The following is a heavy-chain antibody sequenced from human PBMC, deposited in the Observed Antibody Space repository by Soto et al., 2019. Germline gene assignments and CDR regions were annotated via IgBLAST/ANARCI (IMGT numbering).Heavy chain of an antibody. CDR3: ARDLDDILTGPNFDP. V-gene: IGHV1-3*01. CDR1: GYTFISYG. D-gene: IGHD3-9*01. CDR2: INAYNGNT. Sequence: ASVKVSCKASGYTFISYGIHWVRQAPGQRLEWMGWINAYNGNTKYSQKFQDRVTFTRDTSASTAYMELSSLTSGDAAVYYCARDLDDILTGPNFDPWRQGTLVTVSS. J-gene: IGHJ5*02.